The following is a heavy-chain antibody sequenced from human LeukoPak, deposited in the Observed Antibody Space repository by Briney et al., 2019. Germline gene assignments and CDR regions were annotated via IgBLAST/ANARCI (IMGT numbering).Heavy chain of an antibody. V-gene: IGHV3-23*01. Sequence: GGSLRLSCAASGFTFSSYDMSWVRQAPGKGLEWVSGITSSGGGTYYPDSVKRRFTISRDNSKNTLYLQMHSLTDEDTAVYYCASGLGYCSISSCYAGFDYWGQGTLVTVSS. CDR1: GFTFSSYD. CDR2: ITSSGGGT. CDR3: ASGLGYCSISSCYAGFDY. J-gene: IGHJ4*02. D-gene: IGHD2-2*01.